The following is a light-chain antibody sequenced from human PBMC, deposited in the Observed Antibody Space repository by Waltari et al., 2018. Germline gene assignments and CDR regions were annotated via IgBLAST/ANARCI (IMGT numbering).Light chain of an antibody. CDR1: QSISSW. V-gene: IGKV1-5*03. J-gene: IGKJ3*01. CDR3: QHYNTYPFT. Sequence: DIQMTQSPSTLSAPVGYRVTITCRASQSISSWLAWYQQQPGKAPKVLIYKASSLESGVPSRFSGSGSGTEFTLTISSLQPDDFATYYCQHYNTYPFTFGPGTKVDIK. CDR2: KAS.